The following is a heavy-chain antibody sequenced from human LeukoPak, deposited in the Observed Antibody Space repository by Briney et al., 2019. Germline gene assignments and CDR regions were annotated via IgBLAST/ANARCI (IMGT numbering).Heavy chain of an antibody. CDR1: GFTFTDYS. Sequence: GGSLRLSCEVSGFTFTDYSMHWVLQAPGKGLEGVSSITSTSRTIFYADSVEGRFTISRDNAKNTVSMEMNSLRTEDAAIYYCARDFPDNALFDLWGQGTLVSVSS. D-gene: IGHD2-8*01. CDR2: ITSTSRTI. J-gene: IGHJ4*02. CDR3: ARDFPDNALFDL. V-gene: IGHV3-69-1*02.